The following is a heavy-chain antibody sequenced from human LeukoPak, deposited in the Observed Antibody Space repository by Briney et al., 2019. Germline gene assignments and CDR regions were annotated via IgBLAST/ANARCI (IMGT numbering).Heavy chain of an antibody. D-gene: IGHD3-10*01. V-gene: IGHV3-13*05. Sequence: GGSLRLSCAASGFTFSSYDMHWVRQATGKGLEWVSAIGTAGDPYYPGSVKGRFTISRENAKNSLYLQMNSLRAGDTAVYYCARGATMVRGVLNGMDVWGKGTTVTVSS. CDR2: IGTAGDP. J-gene: IGHJ6*04. CDR3: ARGATMVRGVLNGMDV. CDR1: GFTFSSYD.